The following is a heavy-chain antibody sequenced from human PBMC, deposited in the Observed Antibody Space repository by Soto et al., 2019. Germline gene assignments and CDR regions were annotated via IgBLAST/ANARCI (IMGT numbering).Heavy chain of an antibody. Sequence: QVQLVQSGAEVKKPGASVKVSCKASGYTFTSYDINWVRQATGQGLEWMGWINPNSGNTGYAQKYQDRLTMIRNTSRSTAYMGLSSLRSEETAVYYCARGGRSELIWFSEPYWGQGTLVTVSS. CDR3: ARGGRSELIWFSEPY. D-gene: IGHD3-10*01. V-gene: IGHV1-8*01. J-gene: IGHJ4*02. CDR1: GYTFTSYD. CDR2: INPNSGNT.